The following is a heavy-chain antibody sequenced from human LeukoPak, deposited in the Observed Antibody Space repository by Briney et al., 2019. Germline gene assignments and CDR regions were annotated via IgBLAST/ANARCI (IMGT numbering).Heavy chain of an antibody. CDR2: ISYDGTNK. Sequence: GGSLRLSCAASGFTFSSYAMHWVRQAPGKELEWVAVISYDGTNKYYADSVKGRFTISRDNSKNSLYLQMNSLRAEDTAVYYCARDNMGFDYWGQGTLVTVSS. D-gene: IGHD2/OR15-2a*01. CDR3: ARDNMGFDY. J-gene: IGHJ4*02. V-gene: IGHV3-30*04. CDR1: GFTFSSYA.